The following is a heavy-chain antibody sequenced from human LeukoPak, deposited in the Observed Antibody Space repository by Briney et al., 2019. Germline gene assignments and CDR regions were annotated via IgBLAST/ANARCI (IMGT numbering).Heavy chain of an antibody. CDR2: INPNSGGT. J-gene: IGHJ4*02. V-gene: IGHV1-2*02. CDR1: GYTFTGYY. CDR3: ARALRGYVPDFDY. D-gene: IGHD2-2*01. Sequence: ASVKVSCKASGYTFTGYYMHRVRQAPGQGLEWMGWINPNSGGTNYAQKFQGRVTMTRDTYISTAYMELSRLRPDDTAVYYCARALRGYVPDFDYWGQGTLVTVSS.